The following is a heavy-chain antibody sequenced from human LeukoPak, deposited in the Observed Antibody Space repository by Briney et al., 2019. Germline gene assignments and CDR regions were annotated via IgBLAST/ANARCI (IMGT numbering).Heavy chain of an antibody. CDR3: ARDQYGDYDFDY. CDR2: IYYSGIT. D-gene: IGHD4-17*01. J-gene: IGHJ4*02. CDR1: GDSISSYY. V-gene: IGHV4-59*01. Sequence: SETLSLTCTVSGDSISSYYWSWIRQPPEKGLEWIAYIYYSGITNYNPSLKSRVTISVDTSKNQFSLKLSSVTAADTAVYYCARDQYGDYDFDYWGQGTLVTVSS.